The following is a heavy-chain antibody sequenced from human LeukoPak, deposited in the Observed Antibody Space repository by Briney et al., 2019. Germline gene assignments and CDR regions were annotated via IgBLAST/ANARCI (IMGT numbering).Heavy chain of an antibody. CDR2: ISSSSGDI. CDR3: ARFPYYFDY. V-gene: IGHV3-21*05. Sequence: GGSLRLSCAASGFTFSFYSLTWVRQAPVKGLEWVSYISSSSGDIYYADSVKGRFTISRDNAKNSLYLQMNSLRAEDTAVYYCARFPYYFDYWGQGILVTVSS. CDR1: GFTFSFYS. J-gene: IGHJ4*02.